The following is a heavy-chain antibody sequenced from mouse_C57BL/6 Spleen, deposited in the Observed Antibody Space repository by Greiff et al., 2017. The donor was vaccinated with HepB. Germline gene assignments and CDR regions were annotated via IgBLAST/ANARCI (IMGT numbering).Heavy chain of an antibody. CDR3: ASQIFSNYECGFAY. CDR1: GYTFTSYT. V-gene: IGHV1-4*01. CDR2: INPSSGYT. D-gene: IGHD2-5*01. J-gene: IGHJ3*01. Sequence: VQLQQSGAELARPGASVKMSCKASGYTFTSYTMHWVKQRPGQGLEWIGYINPSSGYTKYNQKFKDKATLTADKSSSTAYMQLSSLTSEDSAVYYCASQIFSNYECGFAYWGQGTLVTVSA.